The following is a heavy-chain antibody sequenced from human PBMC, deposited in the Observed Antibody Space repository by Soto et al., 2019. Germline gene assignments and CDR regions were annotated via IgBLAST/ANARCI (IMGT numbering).Heavy chain of an antibody. CDR2: MNPNSGNT. V-gene: IGHV1-8*01. CDR3: ARRISDENIIDY. Sequence: QVQLVQSGAEVKKPGASVKVSCKASGYTFTSYDINWVRQATGQGLEWMGWMNPNSGNTGYAQKFQDRVTMTRNTSISTAYMELSSLRSEDTAVYYCARRISDENIIDYWGQGTLVTVSS. J-gene: IGHJ4*02. CDR1: GYTFTSYD.